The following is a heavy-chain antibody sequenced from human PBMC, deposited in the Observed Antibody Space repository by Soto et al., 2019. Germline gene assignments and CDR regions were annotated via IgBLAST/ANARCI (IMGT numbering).Heavy chain of an antibody. V-gene: IGHV4-30-2*01. CDR1: GGSISSGGYS. Sequence: QLQLQESGSGLVKPSQTLSLTCAVSGGSISSGGYSWSWIRQPPGKGLEWIGYIYHSGSTYYNPSLKSRVTRSVDRSNNQFSLKLSSVTAADTAVNYCARASTTVTTLDYWGQGTLVTVSS. CDR2: IYHSGST. CDR3: ARASTTVTTLDY. J-gene: IGHJ4*02. D-gene: IGHD4-17*01.